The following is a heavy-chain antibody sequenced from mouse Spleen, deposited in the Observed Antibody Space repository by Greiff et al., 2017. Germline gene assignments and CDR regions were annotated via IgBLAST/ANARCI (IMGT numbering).Heavy chain of an antibody. V-gene: IGHV7-3*01. CDR2: IRNKANGYTT. CDR3: ARSITTVVAAYYFDY. J-gene: IGHJ2*01. CDR1: GFTFTDYY. D-gene: IGHD1-1*01. Sequence: EVHLVESGGGLVQPGGSLSLSCAASGFTFTDYYMSWVRQPPGKALEWLGFIRNKANGYTTEYSASVKGRFTISRDNSQSILYLQMNALRAEDSATYYCARSITTVVAAYYFDYWGQGTTLTVSS.